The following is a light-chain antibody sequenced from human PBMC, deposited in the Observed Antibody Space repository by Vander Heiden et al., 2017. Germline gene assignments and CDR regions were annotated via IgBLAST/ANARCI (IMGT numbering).Light chain of an antibody. J-gene: IGLJ3*02. V-gene: IGLV3-21*02. CDR1: NIGRKS. CDR2: DDS. Sequence: SYVLPPPPPVSGAPGPTARITCGGNNIGRKSVHGYQQKPGQAPVLVVYDDSDRPSGIPERFSGSNSGNTATLTISRVEAGDEADYYCQVWDSSSDHLWVFGGGTKLTVL. CDR3: QVWDSSSDHLWV.